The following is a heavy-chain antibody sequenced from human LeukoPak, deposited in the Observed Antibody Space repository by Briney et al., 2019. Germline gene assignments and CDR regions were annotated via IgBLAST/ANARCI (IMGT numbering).Heavy chain of an antibody. D-gene: IGHD3-10*01. CDR1: GFTFGDYA. Sequence: PGGSLRLSCTASGFTFGDYAMSWFRQAPGKGLEWVGFIRSKAYGGTTEYAASVKGRFTISRDDSESIAYLQMNSLKTEDTAVYYCTRRGVDYKRQEGAFDIWGQGTMVTVSS. V-gene: IGHV3-49*03. CDR3: TRRGVDYKRQEGAFDI. CDR2: IRSKAYGGTT. J-gene: IGHJ3*02.